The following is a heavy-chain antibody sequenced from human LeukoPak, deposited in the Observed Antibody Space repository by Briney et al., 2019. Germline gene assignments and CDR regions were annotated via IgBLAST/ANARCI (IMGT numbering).Heavy chain of an antibody. D-gene: IGHD3-22*01. CDR3: AKRMGSSGYQESY. J-gene: IGHJ4*02. V-gene: IGHV3-23*01. CDR2: ISGSGDST. Sequence: GGSLRLSCAASGFTFDDYAMSWVRQAPGKGLEWVSAISGSGDSTYYADSVKGRFTISRDNSKNTLYLQMNSLRAEDTAVYYCAKRMGSSGYQESYWGQGTLVTVSS. CDR1: GFTFDDYA.